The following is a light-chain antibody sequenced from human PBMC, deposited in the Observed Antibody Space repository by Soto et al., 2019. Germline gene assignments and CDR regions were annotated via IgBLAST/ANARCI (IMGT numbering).Light chain of an antibody. V-gene: IGLV2-14*01. Sequence: QSVLTQPASVSGSPGQSITISCTGTSSDVGGYNYVSWYQQHPGKARKLMIYDVSNRPSGVSNRFSGSKSGNTASLTISGLQAEDEADYYCSSYTSSSTLYVSRTGTKVPVL. CDR2: DVS. J-gene: IGLJ1*01. CDR1: SSDVGGYNY. CDR3: SSYTSSSTLYV.